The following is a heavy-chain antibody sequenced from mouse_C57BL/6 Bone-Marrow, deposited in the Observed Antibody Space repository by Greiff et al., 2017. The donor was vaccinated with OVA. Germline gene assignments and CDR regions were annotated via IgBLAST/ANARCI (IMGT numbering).Heavy chain of an antibody. CDR2: IDPENGDT. CDR3: TTNGYYLDY. J-gene: IGHJ2*01. D-gene: IGHD1-1*01. CDR1: GFTFKDDY. V-gene: IGHV14-4*01. Sequence: EVQLQQSGAELVRPGDSVKLSCTASGFTFKDDYMYWVKQRPEQGLEWIGWIDPENGDTEYASKLQGKATITTDTSSNTAYLQLSSLTSEDTAVYYCTTNGYYLDYWGQGTTLTVSS.